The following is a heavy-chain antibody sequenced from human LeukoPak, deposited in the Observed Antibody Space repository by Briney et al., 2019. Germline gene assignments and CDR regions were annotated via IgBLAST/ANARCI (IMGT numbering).Heavy chain of an antibody. CDR2: IIPIFGTA. CDR3: VSCSGRPIGYYYYYMDV. V-gene: IGHV1-69*05. D-gene: IGHD3-10*02. Sequence: ASVKVSCKASGGTFSSYAISWVRQAPGQGLEWMGGIIPIFGTANYAQKFQGRVTITTDESTSTAYMELSSLRSEDTAVYYCVSCSGRPIGYYYYYMDVWGKGTTVTVSS. CDR1: GGTFSSYA. J-gene: IGHJ6*03.